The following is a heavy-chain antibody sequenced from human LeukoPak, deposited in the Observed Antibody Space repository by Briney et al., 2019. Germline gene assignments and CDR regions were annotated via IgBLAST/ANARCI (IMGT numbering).Heavy chain of an antibody. CDR1: GGTFSSYA. V-gene: IGHV1-69*13. CDR2: IIPISGTA. D-gene: IGHD3-10*01. J-gene: IGHJ5*02. Sequence: ASVKVSCKASGGTFSSYAISWVRQAPGQGLEWMGGIIPISGTANYAQKFQGRVTITADESTSTAYMELSSLRSEDTAVYYCARYGSGSYRGFDPWGQGTLVTVSS. CDR3: ARYGSGSYRGFDP.